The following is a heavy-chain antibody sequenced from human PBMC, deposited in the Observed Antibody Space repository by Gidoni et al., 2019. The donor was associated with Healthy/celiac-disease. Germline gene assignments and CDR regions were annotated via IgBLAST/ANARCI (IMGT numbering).Heavy chain of an antibody. Sequence: VQLVESGGGVVQPGRSLRLSCAASGFTFSSYAMHWVRQAPGKGLEWVAVISYDGSNKYYADSVKGRFTISRDNSKNTLYLQMNSLRAEDTAVYYCARDLKVVAANNWFDPWGQGTLVTVSS. D-gene: IGHD2-15*01. V-gene: IGHV3-30-3*01. CDR1: GFTFSSYA. CDR3: ARDLKVVAANNWFDP. J-gene: IGHJ5*02. CDR2: ISYDGSNK.